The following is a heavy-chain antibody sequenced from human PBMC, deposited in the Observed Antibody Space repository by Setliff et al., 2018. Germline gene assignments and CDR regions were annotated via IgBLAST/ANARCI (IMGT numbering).Heavy chain of an antibody. CDR1: GGSISTYY. D-gene: IGHD3-3*01. CDR3: ARMTGFLYMDV. J-gene: IGHJ6*03. Sequence: SETLSLTCTVSGGSISTYYWSWIRQPPGKGLEWIGYVYYSGIANYSPSLKSRLTISVDTSKNQFSLKLSSVTAADTAVYYCARMTGFLYMDVWGKGASVTVSS. V-gene: IGHV4-59*08. CDR2: VYYSGIA.